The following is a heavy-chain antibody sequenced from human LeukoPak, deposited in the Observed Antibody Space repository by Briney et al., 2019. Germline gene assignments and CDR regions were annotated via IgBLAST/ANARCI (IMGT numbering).Heavy chain of an antibody. V-gene: IGHV1-46*01. Sequence: ASVKVSCKASGYTFTSYYMHWVRQAPGQGLEWMGIINPSGGSTSYAQKLQGRVTMTRDTSTSTVYMELSSLRSEDTAMYYCARDTKLDVDTAMVPDYWGQGTLVTVSS. CDR2: INPSGGST. J-gene: IGHJ4*02. CDR3: ARDTKLDVDTAMVPDY. D-gene: IGHD5-18*01. CDR1: GYTFTSYY.